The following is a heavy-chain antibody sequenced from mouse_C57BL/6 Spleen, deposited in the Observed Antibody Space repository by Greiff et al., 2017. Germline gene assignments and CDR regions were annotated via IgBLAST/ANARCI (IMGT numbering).Heavy chain of an antibody. D-gene: IGHD2-1*01. CDR1: GFTFSSYG. Sequence: EVMLVESGGDLVKPGGSLKLSCAASGFTFSSYGMSWVRQTPDKRLEWVATISSGGSYTYYPDSVKGRFTISRDNAKNTLYLQMSSLKSEDTAMYYCARRGTIYYGPYYAMDYWGQGTSVTVSS. CDR3: ARRGTIYYGPYYAMDY. V-gene: IGHV5-6*02. J-gene: IGHJ4*01. CDR2: ISSGGSYT.